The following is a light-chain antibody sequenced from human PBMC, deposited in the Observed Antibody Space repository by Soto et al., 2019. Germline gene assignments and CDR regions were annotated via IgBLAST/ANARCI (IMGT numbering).Light chain of an antibody. CDR2: DAS. CDR3: QQYGSFSPIT. CDR1: RSISNC. J-gene: IGKJ4*01. V-gene: IGKV1-5*01. Sequence: DIQMTQSPSTLSASVGDRVTITCRASRSISNCLAWYQQRPGIAPKLLIFDASILQSGVPSRFSGSGSGTEFTLSISRLQTDDFATYYCQQYGSFSPITFGGGTKVDIK.